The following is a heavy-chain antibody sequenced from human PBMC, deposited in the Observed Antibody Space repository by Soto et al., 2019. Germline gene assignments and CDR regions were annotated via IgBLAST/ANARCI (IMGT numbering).Heavy chain of an antibody. Sequence: QVQLVQSGAEVKKPGSSVKVSCKASGGTFSSYAISWVRQAPGQGLEWMGGIIPIFGTANYAQKFQGRVTITADESTSTAYMELSSLRSEDTAVYYWARYTVTTTHYYYYYGMDVWGQGTTVTVYS. D-gene: IGHD4-17*01. V-gene: IGHV1-69*01. CDR2: IIPIFGTA. J-gene: IGHJ6*02. CDR3: ARYTVTTTHYYYYYGMDV. CDR1: GGTFSSYA.